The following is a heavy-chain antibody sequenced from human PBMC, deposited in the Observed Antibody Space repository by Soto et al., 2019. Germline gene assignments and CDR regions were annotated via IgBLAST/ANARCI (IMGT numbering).Heavy chain of an antibody. D-gene: IGHD5-12*01. Sequence: SETLSLTCTVSGGSIRSDGYYWSWIRQHPGTGLEWIGYIYYSGSTYYNPYYSGSTYYNPSLKSRVTISGDTSNNHFSLILNSVTAADTAVYYCARVVRMVARYYFDYWGQGTLVTVSS. CDR3: ARVVRMVARYYFDY. CDR2: IYYSGSTYYNPYYSGST. V-gene: IGHV4-31*03. J-gene: IGHJ4*02. CDR1: GGSIRSDGYY.